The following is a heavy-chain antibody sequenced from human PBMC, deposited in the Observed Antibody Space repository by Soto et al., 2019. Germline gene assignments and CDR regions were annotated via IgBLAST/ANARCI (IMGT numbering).Heavy chain of an antibody. D-gene: IGHD3-10*01. J-gene: IGHJ6*02. CDR2: VFYSGST. CDR1: GGSITRSAYY. Sequence: SETLSLTCTVSGGSITRSAYYWGWIRHPPGKGLEWIGNVFYSGSTYYNPSLKSRVTISVDTSKNQFSLNLTSVTAADTAVYYCARHWFSYKCMDVWGQGTTVTVSS. V-gene: IGHV4-39*01. CDR3: ARHWFSYKCMDV.